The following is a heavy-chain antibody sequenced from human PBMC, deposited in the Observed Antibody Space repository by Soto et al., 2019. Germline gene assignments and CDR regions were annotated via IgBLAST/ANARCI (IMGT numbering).Heavy chain of an antibody. CDR2: TYYRSKWYN. J-gene: IGHJ3*02. Sequence: SQTLSLTCAISGDRLCSNSVAWNWIRQSPSRGLEWLGRTYYRSKWYNDYGVTVKGRITINPDTSKNQFSLQLNSVTPEDTAVYYCARGRFNAFGIWGQGKMVTVSS. CDR1: GDRLCSNSVA. D-gene: IGHD3-10*01. CDR3: ARGRFNAFGI. V-gene: IGHV6-1*01.